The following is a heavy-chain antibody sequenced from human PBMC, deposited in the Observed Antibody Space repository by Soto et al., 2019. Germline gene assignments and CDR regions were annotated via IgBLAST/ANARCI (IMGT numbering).Heavy chain of an antibody. V-gene: IGHV1-18*01. CDR2: ISAYNGNT. CDR1: GYTFTSYG. CDR3: ARDPTAENYDIVTVYQRSPYNWFDP. J-gene: IGHJ5*02. Sequence: QVQLVQSGAEVKKPGASVKVSCKASGYTFTSYGISWVRQAPGQGLEWMGWISAYNGNTNYAQKLQGRVTMTTDTSTSTAYMELRSLRSDDTAVYYCARDPTAENYDIVTVYQRSPYNWFDPWGQGTLVTVSS. D-gene: IGHD3-9*01.